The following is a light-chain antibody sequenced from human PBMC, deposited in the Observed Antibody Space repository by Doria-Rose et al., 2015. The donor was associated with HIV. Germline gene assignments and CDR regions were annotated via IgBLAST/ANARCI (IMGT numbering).Light chain of an antibody. CDR1: QSLLYTSKNY. Sequence: TQSPESLGMSLAERATLNCKSNQSLLYTSKNYLAWYQQKPGQPPKLLIYWASTRQSGVPARFGGSGSGTDFTLTISSLEAEDVAVYYCQQYYDTPSFGPGTTVDIK. CDR3: QQYYDTPS. V-gene: IGKV4-1*01. CDR2: WAS. J-gene: IGKJ3*01.